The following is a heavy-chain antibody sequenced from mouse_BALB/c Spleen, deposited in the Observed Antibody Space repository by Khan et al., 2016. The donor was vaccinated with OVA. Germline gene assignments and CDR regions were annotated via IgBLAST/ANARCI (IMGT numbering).Heavy chain of an antibody. V-gene: IGHV1-5*01. D-gene: IGHD4-1*01. J-gene: IGHJ3*01. CDR1: GYTFTSYW. CDR3: TGRNWDVAWFAY. CDR2: IYPGNTDT. Sequence: VQLKQSGTVLARPGASVKMSCKASGYTFTSYWMHWVKQRPGQGLEWIGYIYPGNTDTNYNQKFKGKAKLTAVTSTSTAYLELSSLTTEDSAVYSYTGRNWDVAWFAYWGQGTLVTVSA.